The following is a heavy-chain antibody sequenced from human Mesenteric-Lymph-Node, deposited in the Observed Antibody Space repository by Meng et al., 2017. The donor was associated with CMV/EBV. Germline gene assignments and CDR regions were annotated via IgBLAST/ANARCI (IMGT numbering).Heavy chain of an antibody. V-gene: IGHV4-39*07. Sequence: SETLSLTCSVSGGSVGASSHYWAWIRQPPGKGLEWIGSFYYLGNTYYNPSLQSRVTISVDLSKNQFSLRLTSMTAADTAVYYCARDRGDFLRYSNYFDPWGQGTLVTVSS. CDR1: GGSVGASSHY. CDR3: ARDRGDFLRYSNYFDP. D-gene: IGHD2/OR15-2a*01. J-gene: IGHJ5*02. CDR2: FYYLGNT.